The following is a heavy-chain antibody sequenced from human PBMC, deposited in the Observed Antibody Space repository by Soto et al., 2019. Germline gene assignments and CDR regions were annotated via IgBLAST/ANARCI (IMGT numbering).Heavy chain of an antibody. V-gene: IGHV3-23*01. Sequence: EVQLLESGGGLVQPGGSLRLSCAASGFTFSSYAMSWVRQAPGKGLEWVSAISGSGVNTYYADSVKGRFTISRDNSKNTLYLQMNSLRAEDTAVYYCANRDTSMVTRYYYGMDVWGQGTTVTVSS. D-gene: IGHD5-18*01. J-gene: IGHJ6*02. CDR2: ISGSGVNT. CDR3: ANRDTSMVTRYYYGMDV. CDR1: GFTFSSYA.